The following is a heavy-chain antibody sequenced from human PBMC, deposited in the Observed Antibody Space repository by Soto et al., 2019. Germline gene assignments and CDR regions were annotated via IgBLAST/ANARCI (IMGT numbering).Heavy chain of an antibody. V-gene: IGHV4-59*01. CDR2: IYYTGST. J-gene: IGHJ4*02. D-gene: IGHD3-10*01. CDR1: GDSISNYY. CDR3: TSDYTLRSYRFDY. Sequence: SETLSLTCTVSGDSISNYYWSWIRQPPGKGLEWIGYIYYTGSTNYNPSLKSRVTLSVDTSKNQFSLKLSSVTAADTAVYYCTSDYTLRSYRFDYWGRGILVTVS.